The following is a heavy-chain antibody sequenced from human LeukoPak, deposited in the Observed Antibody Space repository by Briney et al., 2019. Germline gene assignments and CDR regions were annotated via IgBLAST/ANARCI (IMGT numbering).Heavy chain of an antibody. J-gene: IGHJ6*02. V-gene: IGHV4-34*01. D-gene: IGHD1-14*01. CDR2: INHSGST. Sequence: SETLSLTCAVYGGSFSGYYWSWIRQPPGKGLEWIGEINHSGSTNYNPSLKSRVTISVHTSKNQFSLKLSSVTAADTAVYYCATQTAHYYGMDVWGQGTTVTVSS. CDR1: GGSFSGYY. CDR3: ATQTAHYYGMDV.